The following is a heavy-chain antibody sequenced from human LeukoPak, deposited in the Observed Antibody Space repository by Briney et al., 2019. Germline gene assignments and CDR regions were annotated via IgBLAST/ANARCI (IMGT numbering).Heavy chain of an antibody. CDR1: GFTFSDYY. CDR3: AKTLIAVAPYFDY. V-gene: IGHV3-11*01. D-gene: IGHD6-19*01. Sequence: KPGGSLRLSCAASGFTFSDYYMSWIRQAPGKGLEWVSYISSSGSTIYYADSVKGRFTISRDNSKNTLYLQMNSLRAEDTAVYYCAKTLIAVAPYFDYWGQGTLVTVSS. J-gene: IGHJ4*02. CDR2: ISSSGSTI.